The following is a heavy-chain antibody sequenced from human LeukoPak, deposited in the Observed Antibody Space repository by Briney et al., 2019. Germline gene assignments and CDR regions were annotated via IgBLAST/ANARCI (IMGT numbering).Heavy chain of an antibody. D-gene: IGHD2/OR15-2a*01. V-gene: IGHV4-59*08. CDR1: RGTLTNYY. CDR3: ARHSKGVTYFYGFDI. CDR2: VYARGAT. J-gene: IGHJ3*02. Sequence: SETLSLTCTFSRGTLTNYYWSWIRQPPGEGLEWIGYVYARGATNSNPSLNSRVTISVDTSKNQFSLKLSSVTAADTAVYYCARHSKGVTYFYGFDIWGQGTVVAVSS.